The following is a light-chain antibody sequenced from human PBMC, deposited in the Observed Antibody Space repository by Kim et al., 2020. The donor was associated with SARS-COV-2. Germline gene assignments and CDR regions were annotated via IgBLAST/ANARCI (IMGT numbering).Light chain of an antibody. V-gene: IGLV2-23*02. CDR2: EVN. J-gene: IGLJ3*02. Sequence: QSVLTQPASVSGSPGQSITISCTGTNSDVGSYNLVSWYQQHPGKAPKLMIYEVNNLPSGVSVRFSGSKSGNTASLTISGLQAEDEADYYCSSYAGSGLGVFGGGTQLTVL. CDR3: SSYAGSGLGV. CDR1: NSDVGSYNL.